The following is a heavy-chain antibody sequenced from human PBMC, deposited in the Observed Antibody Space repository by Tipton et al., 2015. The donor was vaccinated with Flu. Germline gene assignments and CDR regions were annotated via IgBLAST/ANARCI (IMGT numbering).Heavy chain of an antibody. J-gene: IGHJ4*02. CDR2: ALFSGSD. V-gene: IGHV4-39*02. CDR3: VRTGYSYGCENAFFFDL. CDR1: GVSARGYDYF. Sequence: TLSLTCTVSGVSARGYDYFWGWVRHSPGRGLEWMGTALFSGSDYFNPSLETRLSVAVDETRNDVSLRLRSVTAADTATYFCVRTGYSYGCENAFFFDLWGLGTLVSVSS. D-gene: IGHD5-18*01.